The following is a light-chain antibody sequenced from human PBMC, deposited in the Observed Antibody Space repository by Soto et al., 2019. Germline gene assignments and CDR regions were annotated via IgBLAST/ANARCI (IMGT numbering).Light chain of an antibody. J-gene: IGLJ2*01. CDR3: CSYAGSYPYVV. CDR2: DVS. Sequence: QSALTQPRSVSGCPGQSVTISCTGTSSDVGGYNYVSWYQQHPGKAPKLMIYDVSKRPSGVPDRFSGSKSGNTASLTISGLQAEDEADYYCCSYAGSYPYVVFGGGTKLTVL. V-gene: IGLV2-11*01. CDR1: SSDVGGYNY.